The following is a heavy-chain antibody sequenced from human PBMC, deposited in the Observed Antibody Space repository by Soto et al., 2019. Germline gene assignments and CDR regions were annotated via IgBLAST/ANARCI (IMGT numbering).Heavy chain of an antibody. Sequence: SVKVSCKASGGTFSSYAISWVRQAPGQGLEWMGGIIPIFGTANYAQKFQGRATITADKSTSTAYMELSSLRSEDTAVYYCARTPSMIVVVIDYWFDPWGQGTLVTVSS. J-gene: IGHJ5*02. D-gene: IGHD3-22*01. CDR3: ARTPSMIVVVIDYWFDP. V-gene: IGHV1-69*06. CDR2: IIPIFGTA. CDR1: GGTFSSYA.